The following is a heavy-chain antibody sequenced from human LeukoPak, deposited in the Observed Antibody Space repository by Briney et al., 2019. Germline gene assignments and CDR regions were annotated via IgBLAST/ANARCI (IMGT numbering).Heavy chain of an antibody. CDR3: ATGYSSGWYFYFQY. J-gene: IGHJ1*01. CDR1: RFTFSKYW. D-gene: IGHD6-19*01. CDR2: IKQDGSEQ. V-gene: IGHV3-7*01. Sequence: GGSLRLSCEASRFTFSKYWMSWVRQAPGKGLEWVANIKQDGSEQNYVDSVKGRFTISRDNAKNSLYLRMDSLRAEDTAVYYCATGYSSGWYFYFQYWGQGTLVTVSS.